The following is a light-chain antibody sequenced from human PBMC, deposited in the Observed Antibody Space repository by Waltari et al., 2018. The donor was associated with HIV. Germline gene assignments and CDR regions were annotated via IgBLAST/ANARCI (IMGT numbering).Light chain of an antibody. CDR3: QQRSSWPLT. V-gene: IGKV3-11*01. CDR1: QSVSSY. J-gene: IGKJ4*01. Sequence: EIVLTQSPATLSLSPGEGATLFCRASQSVSSYLAWYQQKPGQAPTLVIYDASSRATGIPARFSGSGSGTDFTLTISRLEPEDFAVYYCQQRSSWPLTFGGGTKVEIK. CDR2: DAS.